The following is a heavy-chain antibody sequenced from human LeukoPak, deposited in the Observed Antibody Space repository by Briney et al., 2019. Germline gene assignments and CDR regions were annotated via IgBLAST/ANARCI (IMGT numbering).Heavy chain of an antibody. D-gene: IGHD6-13*01. CDR2: IYYSGST. CDR1: GGSISSFY. CDR3: ARDPDSSSWPGP. J-gene: IGHJ5*02. V-gene: IGHV4-59*12. Sequence: PSETLYLTCTVSGGSISSFYWSWIRQPPGKGLEWIGYIYYSGSTNYNPSLKSRVTISVDTSKNQFSLKLSSVTAADTAVYYCARDPDSSSWPGPWGQGALVTVSS.